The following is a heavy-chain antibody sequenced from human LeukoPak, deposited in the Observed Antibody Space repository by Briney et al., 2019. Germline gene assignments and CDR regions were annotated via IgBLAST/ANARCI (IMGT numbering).Heavy chain of an antibody. V-gene: IGHV3-23*01. D-gene: IGHD2-2*02. CDR2: ISNSGVST. CDR1: GFTFDNYA. CDR3: AKDLYPHGRAEYFQH. J-gene: IGHJ1*01. Sequence: HPGGSLRLSCEASGFTFDNYAMSWVRQAPGKGLEWVSAISNSGVSTHYADSVKGRFTISRDNSKNTLFLHMNTLRADDVAVYYCAKDLYPHGRAEYFQHWGQGTLVTVSS.